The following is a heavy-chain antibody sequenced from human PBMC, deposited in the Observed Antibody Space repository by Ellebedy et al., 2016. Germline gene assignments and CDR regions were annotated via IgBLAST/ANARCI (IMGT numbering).Heavy chain of an antibody. V-gene: IGHV1-46*01. J-gene: IGHJ4*02. Sequence: ASVKVSCKASGYIFINCTIIWVRQAPGQGLEWMGIINPSGGSTSYAQKFQGRVTMTRDTSTSTVYMELSSLRSEDTAVYYCARATAAAGINDYWGQGTLVTVSS. CDR3: ARATAAAGINDY. CDR1: GYIFINCT. CDR2: INPSGGST. D-gene: IGHD6-13*01.